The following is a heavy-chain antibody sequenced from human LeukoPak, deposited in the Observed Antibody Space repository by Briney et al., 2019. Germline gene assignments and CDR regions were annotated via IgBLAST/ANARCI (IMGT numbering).Heavy chain of an antibody. CDR1: GESFSDYY. CDR2: INHSGST. Sequence: SETPSLTCAVSGESFSDYYWNWVRQPPGKGLEWIGEINHSGSTNYNPSLKSRVTISVDTSKNQFSLKLSSVTAADTAVYYCARDRWFGESRYMDVWGKGTTVTISS. V-gene: IGHV4-34*01. J-gene: IGHJ6*04. D-gene: IGHD3-10*01. CDR3: ARDRWFGESRYMDV.